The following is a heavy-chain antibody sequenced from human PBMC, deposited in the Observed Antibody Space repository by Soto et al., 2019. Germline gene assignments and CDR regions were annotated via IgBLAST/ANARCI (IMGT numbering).Heavy chain of an antibody. J-gene: IGHJ6*02. CDR2: IIPIFGTA. CDR3: ARDRPLSIAARYYYYGMDV. Sequence: SMKVSCKASGGTLSSYAISWVRQAPGQGLEWMGGIIPIFGTANYAQKFQGRVTITADESTSTAYMELSSLRSEDTAVYYCARDRPLSIAARYYYYGMDVWGQGTTVTVSS. CDR1: GGTLSSYA. D-gene: IGHD6-6*01. V-gene: IGHV1-69*13.